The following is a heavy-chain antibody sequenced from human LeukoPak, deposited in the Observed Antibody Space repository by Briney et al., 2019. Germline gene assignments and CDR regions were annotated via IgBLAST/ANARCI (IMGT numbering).Heavy chain of an antibody. Sequence: SETLSLTCTVSGSSISSYYWSWIRQPPGKGLEWIGYIYYSGSTNYNPSLKSRVTISVDTSKNQFSLKLSSVTAADTAVYYCARVLYDSSGYYYFYYYMDVWGKGTTVTVSS. J-gene: IGHJ6*03. CDR2: IYYSGST. V-gene: IGHV4-59*01. D-gene: IGHD3-22*01. CDR1: GSSISSYY. CDR3: ARVLYDSSGYYYFYYYMDV.